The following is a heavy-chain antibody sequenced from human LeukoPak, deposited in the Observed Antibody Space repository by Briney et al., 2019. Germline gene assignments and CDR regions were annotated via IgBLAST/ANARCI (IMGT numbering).Heavy chain of an antibody. Sequence: GASVKASCQASGYTFTSYGISWVRQAPGQGLEWMGWIRAYNGNTNYAQKLQGRVTMTTDTSTSTAYMELRSLRSDDTAVYYCASCYSSDTRMGYYYMDVWGKGTTVTVSS. J-gene: IGHJ6*03. V-gene: IGHV1-18*01. CDR2: IRAYNGNT. CDR1: GYTFTSYG. D-gene: IGHD6-19*01. CDR3: ASCYSSDTRMGYYYMDV.